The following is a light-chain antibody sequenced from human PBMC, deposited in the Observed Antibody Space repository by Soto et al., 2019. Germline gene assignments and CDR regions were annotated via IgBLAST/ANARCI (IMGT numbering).Light chain of an antibody. Sequence: DIVMTQSPDSLAVSLGERATINCKSSQSVLYSSNNKNYLAWYQQKPGQPPKLLIYWASTRESGVPDRFGGSGSGTDFTRTISSLQAEDVAVYYCQQYYSTPRTFGQGTKVEIK. J-gene: IGKJ1*01. CDR1: QSVLYSSNNKNY. CDR3: QQYYSTPRT. V-gene: IGKV4-1*01. CDR2: WAS.